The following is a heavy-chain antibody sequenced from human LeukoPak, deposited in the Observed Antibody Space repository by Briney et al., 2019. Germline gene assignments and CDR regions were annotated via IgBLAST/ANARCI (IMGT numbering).Heavy chain of an antibody. D-gene: IGHD3-10*01. V-gene: IGHV3-23*01. J-gene: IGHJ1*01. Sequence: GGSLRLSCAASGFTFSSNAMSWVRQAPGKGLEWVSAISGSGGSTYYADSVKGRFTISRDNSKNTLYLQMNSLRAEDTAVYYCARVTMVRGVPFEYFQHWGQGTLVTVSS. CDR3: ARVTMVRGVPFEYFQH. CDR1: GFTFSSNA. CDR2: ISGSGGST.